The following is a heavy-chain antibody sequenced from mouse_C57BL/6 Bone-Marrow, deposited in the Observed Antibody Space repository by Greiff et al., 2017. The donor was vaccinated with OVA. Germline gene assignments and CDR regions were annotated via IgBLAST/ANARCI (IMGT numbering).Heavy chain of an antibody. Sequence: QVQLKQPGAELVKPGASVKLSCKASGYTFTSYTIHWVKQRPGQGLEWIGYIDPTNDYTNYNQKFKGKATLTADKSSSTAYMQLSSLTSEDSAVYYCTRGYYFDYWGQGTTLTVSS. CDR1: GYTFTSYT. CDR3: TRGYYFDY. CDR2: IDPTNDYT. J-gene: IGHJ2*01. V-gene: IGHV1S26*01.